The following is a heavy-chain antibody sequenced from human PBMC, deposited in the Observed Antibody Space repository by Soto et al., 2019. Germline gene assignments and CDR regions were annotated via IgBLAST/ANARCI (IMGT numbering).Heavy chain of an antibody. CDR1: GYTFTSYA. CDR3: AADPYYYDSSGYPPFDY. Sequence: SVKVSCKASGYTFTSYAIKWVRQATGQGLEWMGWIDVNSGNTNYAQKFQGRVTITRDMSTSTAYMELSSLRSEDTAVYYCAADPYYYDSSGYPPFDYWGQGTLVTVSP. V-gene: IGHV1-58*02. D-gene: IGHD3-22*01. CDR2: IDVNSGNT. J-gene: IGHJ4*02.